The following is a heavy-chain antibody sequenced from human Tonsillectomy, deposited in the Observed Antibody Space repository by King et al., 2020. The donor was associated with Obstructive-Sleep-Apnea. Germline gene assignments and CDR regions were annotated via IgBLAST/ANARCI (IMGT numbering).Heavy chain of an antibody. CDR1: GGSFSDHY. Sequence: VQLQQWGAGLLKPSETLSLTCAVYGGSFSDHYWIWIRQPPGKGLEWIGEINHSGRTNYHPSLKSRVTISVDTSKNQFSLNLSSVTAADTAVYYCATLYSGTDYWGQGTLVTVSS. CDR3: ATLYSGTDY. CDR2: INHSGRT. V-gene: IGHV4-34*01. J-gene: IGHJ4*02. D-gene: IGHD4-11*01.